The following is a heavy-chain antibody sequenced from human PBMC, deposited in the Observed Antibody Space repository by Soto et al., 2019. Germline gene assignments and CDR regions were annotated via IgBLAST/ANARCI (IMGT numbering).Heavy chain of an antibody. D-gene: IGHD3-10*01. J-gene: IGHJ4*02. CDR1: GFTFSSYG. V-gene: IGHV3-33*01. CDR3: ARDGSYYGSGSLDY. Sequence: QVQLVESGGGVVQPGRSLRLSCAASGFTFSSYGMHWVRQAPGKGLEWVAVIWYDGSNKYYADSVKGRFTISRDNSKNTLYLQMNSLRAEDTAVYYCARDGSYYGSGSLDYWGQGTLVTVSS. CDR2: IWYDGSNK.